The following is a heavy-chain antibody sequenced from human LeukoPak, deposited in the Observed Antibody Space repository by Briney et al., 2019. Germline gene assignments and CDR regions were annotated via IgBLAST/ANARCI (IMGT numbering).Heavy chain of an antibody. Sequence: SETLSLTCTVSGGSISSSSYYWGWIRQPPGKGLEWIGSIYYSKSTYYNPSLKSRVTISVDTSKKQFSLKLSSVTAADTAVYYCARDDLLTGYVSFDYWGQGTLVTVSS. CDR3: ARDDLLTGYVSFDY. CDR2: IYYSKST. CDR1: GGSISSSSYY. D-gene: IGHD3-9*01. V-gene: IGHV4-39*07. J-gene: IGHJ4*02.